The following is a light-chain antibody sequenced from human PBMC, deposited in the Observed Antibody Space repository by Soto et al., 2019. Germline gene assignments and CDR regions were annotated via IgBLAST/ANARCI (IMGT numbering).Light chain of an antibody. J-gene: IGKJ1*01. CDR1: QDISGW. CDR3: QQANSFRWT. V-gene: IGKV1D-12*01. CDR2: AAS. Sequence: DIQMTQSPSSVSASVGDRVTITCRASQDISGWLAWFQQKPGKAPNLLIYAASILQSGVPSRFSGSGSGTDFTLTITYLQPEDFATYYCQQANSFRWTFGQGTKVEL.